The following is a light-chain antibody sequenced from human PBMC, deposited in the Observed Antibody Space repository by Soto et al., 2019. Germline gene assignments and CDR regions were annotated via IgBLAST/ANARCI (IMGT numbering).Light chain of an antibody. CDR1: SGHSSYA. CDR2: LNSAGSH. CDR3: QTWGTGIQV. Sequence: QPVLTQSPSASASLGASVKLTCTLSSGHSSYAIAWHQQHPGKGPRYLMKLNSAGSHSKGDGIPDRFSGSSSGAERYLTISSLQSEDEADYYCQTWGTGIQVFGGGTKVTVL. J-gene: IGLJ2*01. V-gene: IGLV4-69*01.